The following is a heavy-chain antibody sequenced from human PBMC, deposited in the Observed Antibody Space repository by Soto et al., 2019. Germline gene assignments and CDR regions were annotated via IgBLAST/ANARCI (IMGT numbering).Heavy chain of an antibody. D-gene: IGHD1-7*01. CDR3: ACGTSGQDDY. CDR2: IYASGSP. J-gene: IGHJ4*02. V-gene: IGHV4-4*07. Sequence: SETLSLTCSVSGGSISSYYWSWIRQPAGKGLEWIGRIYASGSPNYNPSLKSRVTMSVDTSKNQFSLRLNSVTAAATAVYYCACGTSGQDDYWGQGTLVTVSS. CDR1: GGSISSYY.